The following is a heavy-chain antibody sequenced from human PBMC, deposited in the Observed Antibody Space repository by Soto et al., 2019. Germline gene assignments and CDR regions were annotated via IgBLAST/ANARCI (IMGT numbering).Heavy chain of an antibody. CDR3: AKETGYSSNPITH. CDR1: GFTFSRYG. CDR2: VSYDGSSK. V-gene: IGHV3-30*18. D-gene: IGHD2-2*01. J-gene: IGHJ4*02. Sequence: SLRLSCAASGFTFSRYGMHWVRQAPGKGLEWVAVVSYDGSSKYYEDSVKGRFTISRDNSKNTLYLQMNSLRAEDTAVYYCAKETGYSSNPITHWGQGTLVTVSS.